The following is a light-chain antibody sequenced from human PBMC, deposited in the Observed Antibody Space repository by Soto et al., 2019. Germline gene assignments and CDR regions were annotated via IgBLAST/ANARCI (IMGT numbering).Light chain of an antibody. CDR2: EVS. V-gene: IGLV2-14*01. CDR3: SSYADSATLYV. J-gene: IGLJ1*01. Sequence: QSLLTHPASLSGSPGQSITISCTGTSSDVGAYNYVSWYQQHPGKAPKLLIFEVSSRPSGVSNRFSGSKSGSTASLTISGLQAEDEADYYCSSYADSATLYVFGTGTKVTVL. CDR1: SSDVGAYNY.